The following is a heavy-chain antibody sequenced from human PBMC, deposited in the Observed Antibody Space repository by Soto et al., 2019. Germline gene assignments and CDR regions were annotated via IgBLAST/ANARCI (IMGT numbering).Heavy chain of an antibody. Sequence: QVQLQQWGAGLLKPSETLSLTCAVYGGSFSGYYWSWIRQPPGKGLEWIGEINHSRTTKYSPSLKSRVPISVDTSKNQFSLNLTSVTAADTAVYYCARGERSIYCSGGSCYSGRAFDYWGQGTRVTVSS. CDR3: ARGERSIYCSGGSCYSGRAFDY. CDR1: GGSFSGYY. CDR2: INHSRTT. D-gene: IGHD2-15*01. V-gene: IGHV4-34*01. J-gene: IGHJ4*02.